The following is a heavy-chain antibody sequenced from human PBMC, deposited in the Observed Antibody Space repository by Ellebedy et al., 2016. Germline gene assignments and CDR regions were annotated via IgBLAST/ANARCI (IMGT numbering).Heavy chain of an antibody. CDR1: GFPFSNYW. CDR2: INTDGTTT. CDR3: VRSFGRVFDP. Sequence: GGSLRLSXVASGFPFSNYWMHWVRQVPGKGLMWVSRINTDGTTTRYADSVKGRFTISRDNAKNTVFLQMKSLTAEDTAVYYCVRSFGRVFDPWGQGTLVTVSS. V-gene: IGHV3-74*01. J-gene: IGHJ5*02. D-gene: IGHD3-10*01.